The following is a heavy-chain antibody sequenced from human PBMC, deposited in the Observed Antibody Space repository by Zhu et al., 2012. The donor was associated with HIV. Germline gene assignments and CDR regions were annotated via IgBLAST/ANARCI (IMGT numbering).Heavy chain of an antibody. Sequence: QVQESASSLVKPSQTLSLTCTASGGSISSGGYSWSWIRQPPGKGLEWIGYIYSSGRPYYNPSLKSRVTISLDRSTNQFSLKLSSVTAADTAVYYCAGYDYGDFGGPTQNAFHIWGQGTLVPVSS. V-gene: IGHV4-30-2*01. CDR2: IYSSGRP. CDR3: AGYDYGDFGGPTQNAFHI. CDR1: GGSISSGGYS. D-gene: IGHD4-17*01. J-gene: IGHJ3*02.